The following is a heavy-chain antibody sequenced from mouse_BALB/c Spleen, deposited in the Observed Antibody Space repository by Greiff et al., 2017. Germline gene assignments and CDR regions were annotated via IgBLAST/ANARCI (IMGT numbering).Heavy chain of an antibody. V-gene: IGHV1-69*02. Sequence: DQLQQPGAELVRPGASVKLSCKASGYTFTSYWINWVKQRPGQGLEWIGNIYPSDSYTNYNQKFKDKATLTVDKSSSTAYMQLSSPTSEDSAVYYCTRVGAHYYGYIDYWGQGTTLTVSS. CDR2: IYPSDSYT. CDR3: TRVGAHYYGYIDY. D-gene: IGHD1-2*01. CDR1: GYTFTSYW. J-gene: IGHJ2*01.